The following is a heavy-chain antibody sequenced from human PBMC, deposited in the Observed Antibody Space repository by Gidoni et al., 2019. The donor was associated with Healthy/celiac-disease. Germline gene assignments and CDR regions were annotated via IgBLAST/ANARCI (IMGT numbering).Heavy chain of an antibody. V-gene: IGHV6-1*01. J-gene: IGHJ4*01. CDR1: GDSVSSNSTA. CDR2: TYSRSKWYN. D-gene: IGHD6-19*01. CDR3: ARAISVGAAVASTLVDY. Sequence: QVHLQPSGPGLAKLSQTLSPTCAISGDSVSSNSTAWNWIRQSPSRGLEWLGRTYSRSKWYNDYAVSVKSRITINPDTSKNQFSLQLNYVTPEDTAVYYCARAISVGAAVASTLVDYWGQGTLVTVSS.